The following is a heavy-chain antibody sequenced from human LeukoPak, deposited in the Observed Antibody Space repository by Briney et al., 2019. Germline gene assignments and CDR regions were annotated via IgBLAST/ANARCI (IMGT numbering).Heavy chain of an antibody. D-gene: IGHD4-11*01. Sequence: SVKVSCKASGGTFSSYAISWVRQAPGQGLEWMGRIIPILGIANYAQKFQGRVTITADKSTSTAYMELSSLRSEDTAVYYCARDLDRTTLTTGWFDPWGQGTLVTVSS. J-gene: IGHJ5*02. CDR2: IIPILGIA. CDR3: ARDLDRTTLTTGWFDP. CDR1: GGTFSSYA. V-gene: IGHV1-69*04.